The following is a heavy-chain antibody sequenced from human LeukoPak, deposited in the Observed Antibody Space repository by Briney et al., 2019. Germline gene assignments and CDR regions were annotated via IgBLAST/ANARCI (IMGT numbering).Heavy chain of an antibody. CDR3: ARAPQLYYFDY. D-gene: IGHD2-15*01. V-gene: IGHV4-59*01. CDR2: IYDSGST. Sequence: SETLSLTCTVSGDSITDYYWSWIRQPPGKGLEWIGYIYDSGSTTDYNPSLKSRVTTSVDTSKTQFSLKVTSVTAADTAVYYCARAPQLYYFDYWGQGILVTVSS. J-gene: IGHJ4*02. CDR1: GDSITDYY.